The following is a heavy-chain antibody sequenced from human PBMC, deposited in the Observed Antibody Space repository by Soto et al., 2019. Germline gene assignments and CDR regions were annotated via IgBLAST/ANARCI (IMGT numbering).Heavy chain of an antibody. V-gene: IGHV3-30*18. CDR1: GFTFSRHW. CDR3: AKDLLGVTTLGMDV. J-gene: IGHJ6*02. D-gene: IGHD4-17*01. Sequence: GGSLRLSCAASGFTFSRHWMHWVRQSPGKGLEWVAVMSYDGSIKNYADSVKGRFTISRDNSKNTLYLQMNSLTAEDTAVYYCAKDLLGVTTLGMDVWGQGTTVTVSS. CDR2: MSYDGSIK.